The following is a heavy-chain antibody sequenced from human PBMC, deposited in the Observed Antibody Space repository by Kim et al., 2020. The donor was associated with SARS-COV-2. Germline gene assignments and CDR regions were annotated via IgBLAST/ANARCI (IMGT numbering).Heavy chain of an antibody. CDR2: IYYSGST. CDR1: GGSISSYY. Sequence: SETLSLTCTVSGGSISSYYWSWIRQPPGKGLEWIGYIYYSGSTNYNPSLKSRVTISVDTSKNQFSLKLSSVTAADTAVYYCAREAGWYNPHSPRSAYYYYGMDVWGQGTTVTVSS. D-gene: IGHD1-20*01. J-gene: IGHJ6*02. CDR3: AREAGWYNPHSPRSAYYYYGMDV. V-gene: IGHV4-59*13.